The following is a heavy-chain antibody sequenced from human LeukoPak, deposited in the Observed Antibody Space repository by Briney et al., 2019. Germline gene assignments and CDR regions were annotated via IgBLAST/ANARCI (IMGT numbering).Heavy chain of an antibody. V-gene: IGHV4-59*12. D-gene: IGHD1-26*01. J-gene: IGHJ4*02. CDR3: AKSGSYSYFDY. Sequence: SETLSLTCTVSGGSISSYYWSWIRLPPGKGLEWIGYIYYSGTTNYNPSLKSRVTISVDTSKNQFSLKLSSVTAADTAVYYCAKSGSYSYFDYWGQGTLVTVSS. CDR2: IYYSGTT. CDR1: GGSISSYY.